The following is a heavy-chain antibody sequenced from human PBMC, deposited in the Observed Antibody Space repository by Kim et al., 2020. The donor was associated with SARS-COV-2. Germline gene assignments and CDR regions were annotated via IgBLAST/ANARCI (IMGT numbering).Heavy chain of an antibody. Sequence: SVKVSCKASGDTFSSYPMSWVRQAPGQGLEWMGGIIPLFGTANYAQKFQGRVTITADETTSTMYMDLSRLRSEDTAVYYCARGWSPGGDGSGSYYVYWGQGTLVTVSS. CDR1: GDTFSSYP. D-gene: IGHD3-10*01. CDR2: IIPLFGTA. J-gene: IGHJ4*02. CDR3: ARGWSPGGDGSGSYYVY. V-gene: IGHV1-69*13.